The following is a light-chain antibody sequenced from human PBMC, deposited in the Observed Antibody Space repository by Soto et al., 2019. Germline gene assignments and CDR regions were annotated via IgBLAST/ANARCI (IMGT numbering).Light chain of an antibody. CDR3: QQYNNWPRT. V-gene: IGKV3-15*01. Sequence: EIVMTQSQATLSVSPGERATLSCRASQSVSSNLAWYQQKPGQAPRLLIYGASTRATGIPARFSGSGSGTEFTLSISSLQSEDFAVYYCQQYNNWPRTFGQVAIVDVK. J-gene: IGKJ1*01. CDR1: QSVSSN. CDR2: GAS.